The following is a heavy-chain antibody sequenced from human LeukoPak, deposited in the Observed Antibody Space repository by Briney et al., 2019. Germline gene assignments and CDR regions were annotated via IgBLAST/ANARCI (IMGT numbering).Heavy chain of an antibody. Sequence: PSQTLSFTCTVSGGSISSGGYYWSCIRQHPGKGLEWIGYIYYSGSTYYNPSLKSRVTISVDTSKNQFSLKLSSVTAADTAVYYCARDGCSSTSCVSSWFDPWGQGTLVTVSS. J-gene: IGHJ5*02. CDR3: ARDGCSSTSCVSSWFDP. D-gene: IGHD2-2*01. V-gene: IGHV4-31*03. CDR2: IYYSGST. CDR1: GGSISSGGYY.